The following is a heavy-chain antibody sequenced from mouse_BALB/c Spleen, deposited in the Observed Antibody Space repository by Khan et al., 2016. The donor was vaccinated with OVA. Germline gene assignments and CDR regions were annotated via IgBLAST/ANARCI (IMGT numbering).Heavy chain of an antibody. J-gene: IGHJ1*01. D-gene: IGHD1-1*02. V-gene: IGHV3-2*02. Sequence: QLEESGPGLVKPSQSLSLTCTVTGYSITSDYAWNWIRQFPGNKLEWMGYISYSGSTSYNPSLKSRISITRDTSKNQFFLQLNSVTTGDTATYYCARRAYYANWDFDVWGAGTTVTVSS. CDR3: ARRAYYANWDFDV. CDR2: ISYSGST. CDR1: GYSITSDYA.